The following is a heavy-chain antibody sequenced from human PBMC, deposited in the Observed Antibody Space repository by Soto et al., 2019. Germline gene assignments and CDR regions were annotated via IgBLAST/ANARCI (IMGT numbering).Heavy chain of an antibody. V-gene: IGHV4-61*08. CDR1: GGSISSGDYY. Sequence: SETLSLTCTVSGGSISSGDYYWSWIRQPPGKGLEWIGYIYYSGTTNYNPSLKSRVTISVDTSKNQFSLNLSSVTAADTAVYYCALYCSSTSCYGQWNYWGQGTLVTVSS. CDR3: ALYCSSTSCYGQWNY. CDR2: IYYSGTT. D-gene: IGHD2-2*01. J-gene: IGHJ4*02.